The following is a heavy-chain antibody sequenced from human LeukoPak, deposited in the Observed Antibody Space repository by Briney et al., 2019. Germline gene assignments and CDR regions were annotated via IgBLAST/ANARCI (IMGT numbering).Heavy chain of an antibody. CDR1: GGSITITNYY. CDR3: ARHRGRNGGYVFDY. D-gene: IGHD2-8*01. J-gene: IGHJ4*02. CDR2: MYHSGTT. Sequence: SETLSLTCSVSGGSITITNYYWGWVRQPPGKGLEWIGSMYHSGTTYYNPSLKTRLTISVDASKNQFSLNLSAVTAADTALYFCARHRGRNGGYVFDYWGQGTLVTVSS. V-gene: IGHV4-39*01.